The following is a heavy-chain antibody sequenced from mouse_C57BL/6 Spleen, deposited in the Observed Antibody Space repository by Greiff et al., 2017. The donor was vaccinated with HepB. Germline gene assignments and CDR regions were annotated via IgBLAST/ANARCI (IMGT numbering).Heavy chain of an antibody. J-gene: IGHJ3*01. Sequence: EVQGVESGEGLVKPGGSLKLSCAASGFTFSSYAMSWVRQTPEKRLEWVAYISSGGDYIYYADTVKGRFTISRDNGRNTLYLQMSSLKSEDTAMYYCTREGDGNYVFAYWGQGTLVTVSA. D-gene: IGHD2-1*01. V-gene: IGHV5-9-1*02. CDR1: GFTFSSYA. CDR3: TREGDGNYVFAY. CDR2: ISSGGDYI.